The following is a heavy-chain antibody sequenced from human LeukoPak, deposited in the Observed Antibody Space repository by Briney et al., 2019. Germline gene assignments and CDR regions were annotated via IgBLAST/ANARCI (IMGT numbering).Heavy chain of an antibody. CDR3: ARHQIGGFVVITYYSMGPLDY. Sequence: SETLSLTCTVSGVSLSSSSYYWGWLRHPPWKGLEWIGRIYYSGSTYYIPSLKSRVTISVDTSKNQFSLKLSSVTAADTAVYYCARHQIGGFVVITYYSMGPLDYWGQGTLVTVSS. CDR1: GVSLSSSSYY. J-gene: IGHJ4*02. CDR2: IYYSGST. D-gene: IGHD3-22*01. V-gene: IGHV4-39*01.